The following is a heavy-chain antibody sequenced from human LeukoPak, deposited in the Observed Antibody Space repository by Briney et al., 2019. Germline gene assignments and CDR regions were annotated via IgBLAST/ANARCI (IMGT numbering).Heavy chain of an antibody. D-gene: IGHD2-2*01. V-gene: IGHV3-23*01. J-gene: IGHJ6*02. CDR1: GFTFSSYA. CDR2: ISGSGGST. Sequence: PGRSLRLSCAASGFTFSSYAMSWVRQAPGKGLEWVSAISGSGGSTYYADSVKGRFTISRDNSKNTLYLQMNSLRAEDTAVYYCARERPSNYYYYGMDVWGQGTTVTVSS. CDR3: ARERPSNYYYYGMDV.